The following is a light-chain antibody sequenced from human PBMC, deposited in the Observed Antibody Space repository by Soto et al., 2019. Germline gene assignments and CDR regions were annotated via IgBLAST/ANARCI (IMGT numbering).Light chain of an antibody. CDR3: QQYGSSPPNT. CDR1: QSVSSSY. CDR2: GAT. V-gene: IGKV3-20*01. Sequence: EIVLTQSPGTLSLSPGERATLSCRASQSVSSSYLAWYQQKPGQAPRLLIYGATSRATGIPDRFSGSGSGKDFTLTISRLEPEDFAVYYFQQYGSSPPNTFGQWTKLEIK. J-gene: IGKJ2*01.